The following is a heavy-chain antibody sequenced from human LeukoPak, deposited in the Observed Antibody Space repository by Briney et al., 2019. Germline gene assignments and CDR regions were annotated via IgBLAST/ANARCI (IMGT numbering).Heavy chain of an antibody. CDR1: GYTFISYT. Sequence: ASVKVSCKASGYTFISYTLHWVRQAPGQRLEWMGWINAGNGNTKYSQKFQGRVTFTRDTSASTAYMELSSLRSEDTAVYFCARGGFDPWGQGTLVTVSS. CDR3: ARGGFDP. V-gene: IGHV1-3*01. CDR2: INAGNGNT. J-gene: IGHJ5*02.